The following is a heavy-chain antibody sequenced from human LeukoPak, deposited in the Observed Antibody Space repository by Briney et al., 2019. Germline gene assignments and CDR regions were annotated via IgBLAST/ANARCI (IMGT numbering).Heavy chain of an antibody. Sequence: GGSLRLSCAASGFTFSRSAVHWVRQAPGKGLEWVAVISYDGNNKYYADSVKGRFTISRDNSKNTLYLEMNSLRTEDTALYYCARGTTGTTGFYFDYWGQGTLVTVSS. V-gene: IGHV3-30-3*01. J-gene: IGHJ4*02. CDR1: GFTFSRSA. CDR3: ARGTTGTTGFYFDY. D-gene: IGHD1-1*01. CDR2: ISYDGNNK.